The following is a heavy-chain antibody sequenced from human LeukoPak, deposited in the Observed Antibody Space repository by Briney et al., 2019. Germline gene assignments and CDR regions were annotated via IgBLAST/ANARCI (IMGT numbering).Heavy chain of an antibody. CDR1: EFTFSTYN. Sequence: GGSLRLSCVASEFTFSTYNMNWVRQAPGKGLEWVSSISVRGTYKSYADSVQGRFTISRDNAKNSLYLQMNSLRAEDTAVYYCAKESSSWYVYYYGMDVWGQGTTVTVSS. D-gene: IGHD6-13*01. J-gene: IGHJ6*02. CDR2: ISVRGTYK. CDR3: AKESSSWYVYYYGMDV. V-gene: IGHV3-21*06.